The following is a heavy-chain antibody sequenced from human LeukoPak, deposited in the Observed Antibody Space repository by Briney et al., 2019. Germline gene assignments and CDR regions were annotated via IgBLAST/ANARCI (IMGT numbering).Heavy chain of an antibody. D-gene: IGHD6-13*01. Sequence: PSETLSLTCGVSGGSISNTNWWTWVRQPPGKGLEWIGEVNLQGSTNYNPSLKSRVAISVDKSENHISLKLTSVTAADTAVYYCARGSSSSWYSFDFWGQGTVVTVSS. CDR1: GGSISNTNW. CDR2: VNLQGST. J-gene: IGHJ3*01. V-gene: IGHV4-4*02. CDR3: ARGSSSSWYSFDF.